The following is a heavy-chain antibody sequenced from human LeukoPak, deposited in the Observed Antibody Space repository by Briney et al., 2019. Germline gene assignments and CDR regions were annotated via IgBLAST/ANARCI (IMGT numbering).Heavy chain of an antibody. Sequence: SETLSLTCAVYGGSFSGYYWSWIRQPPGKGLEWIGEINHSGSTNYNPSLKSRVTISVDTSKNQFSLKLSSVTAADTAVYYCARDYLRGYYYGMDVWGQGTTVTVSS. CDR1: GGSFSGYY. J-gene: IGHJ6*02. CDR2: INHSGST. V-gene: IGHV4-34*01. CDR3: ARDYLRGYYYGMDV. D-gene: IGHD1-26*01.